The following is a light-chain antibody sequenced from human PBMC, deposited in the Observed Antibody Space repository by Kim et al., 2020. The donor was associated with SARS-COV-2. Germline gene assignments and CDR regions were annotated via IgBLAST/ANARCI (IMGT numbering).Light chain of an antibody. Sequence: SVSEGETAPRSCRASQSVSSNVAWYQQKRGQAPRLLIYDASTRATGIPDRFSGSGSGTEFTLTISSLQSEDFAVYYCQQYNDWWTFGQGTKVDIK. CDR3: QQYNDWWT. CDR2: DAS. V-gene: IGKV3-15*01. CDR1: QSVSSN. J-gene: IGKJ1*01.